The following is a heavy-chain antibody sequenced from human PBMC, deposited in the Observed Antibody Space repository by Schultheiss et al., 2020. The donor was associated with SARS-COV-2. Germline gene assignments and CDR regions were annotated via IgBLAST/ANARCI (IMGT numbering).Heavy chain of an antibody. D-gene: IGHD3-10*01. V-gene: IGHV4-34*01. Sequence: SETLSLTCAVYGGSFSGYYWSWIRQPPGKGLEWIGEINHSGSTNYNPSLKSRVTISVDTSKNQFSLKLSSVTAADTAVYYCARAASQRGDAFDIWGQGTMVTVSS. J-gene: IGHJ3*02. CDR3: ARAASQRGDAFDI. CDR1: GGSFSGYY. CDR2: INHSGST.